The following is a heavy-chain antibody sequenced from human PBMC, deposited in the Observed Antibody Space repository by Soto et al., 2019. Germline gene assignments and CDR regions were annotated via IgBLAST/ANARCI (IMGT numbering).Heavy chain of an antibody. V-gene: IGHV4-59*01. D-gene: IGHD6-19*01. CDR2: IYYSGST. J-gene: IGHJ5*02. CDR3: AREAYSSSHSRWFDP. Sequence: KTSETLSLTCTVSGGSISSYYWSWIRQPPGKGLEWIGYIYYSGSTNYNPSLKSRVTISVDTSENQFSLKLSSVTAADTAVYYCAREAYSSSHSRWFDPWGQGTLVTVSS. CDR1: GGSISSYY.